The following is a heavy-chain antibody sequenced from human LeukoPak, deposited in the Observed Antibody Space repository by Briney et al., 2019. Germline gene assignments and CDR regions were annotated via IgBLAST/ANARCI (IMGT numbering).Heavy chain of an antibody. CDR1: GGTFSSYA. CDR2: IIPIFGTA. J-gene: IGHJ3*02. CDR3: AWGRKGGWPPHDAFDI. D-gene: IGHD6-19*01. Sequence: SVKVSCKASGGTFSSYAISWVRQAPGQGLEWMGGIIPIFGTANYAQKFQGRVTITADKSTSTAYMELSSLRSEDTAMYYCAWGRKGGWPPHDAFDIWGQGTMVTVSS. V-gene: IGHV1-69*06.